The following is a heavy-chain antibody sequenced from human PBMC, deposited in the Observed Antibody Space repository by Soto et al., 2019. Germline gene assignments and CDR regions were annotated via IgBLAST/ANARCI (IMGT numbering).Heavy chain of an antibody. Sequence: QLQLQESGPGLVKPSETLSLTCTVSGDSISSSSYYWGWSRQSPGKGLEWIGNINYRGSTYYNPSLKSRVTISVDTSKNQFSLKLGSVTAADTAAYYCARPYKSGNIDAFHIWGQGTMVTVSS. D-gene: IGHD3-10*01. CDR3: ARPYKSGNIDAFHI. J-gene: IGHJ3*02. CDR2: INYRGST. V-gene: IGHV4-39*01. CDR1: GDSISSSSYY.